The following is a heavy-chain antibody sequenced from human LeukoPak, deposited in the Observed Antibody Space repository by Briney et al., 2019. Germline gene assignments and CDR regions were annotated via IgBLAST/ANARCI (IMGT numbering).Heavy chain of an antibody. V-gene: IGHV3-30*18. J-gene: IGHJ4*02. Sequence: GGPLRLSCAASGFTFSSYGMHWVRQAPGKGLEWVAVISYDGSNKYYADSVKGRFTISRDNSKNTLYLQMNSLRAEDTAVYYCAKPTAVAGFRQSYYFDYWGQGTLVTVSS. D-gene: IGHD6-19*01. CDR2: ISYDGSNK. CDR3: AKPTAVAGFRQSYYFDY. CDR1: GFTFSSYG.